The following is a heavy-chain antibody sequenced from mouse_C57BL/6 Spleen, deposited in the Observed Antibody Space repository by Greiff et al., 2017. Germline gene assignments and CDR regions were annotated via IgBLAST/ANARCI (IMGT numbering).Heavy chain of an antibody. CDR2: IDPENGDT. V-gene: IGHV14-4*01. D-gene: IGHD2-4*01. J-gene: IGHJ3*01. Sequence: EVQLQQSGAELVRPGASVKLSCTASGFNIKDDYMHWVKQRPEQGLEWIGWIDPENGDTEYASKFQGKATITADTSSNTAYLQLSSLTSEDTAVYYCTTKVRGLRRPAYWGQGTLVTVSA. CDR1: GFNIKDDY. CDR3: TTKVRGLRRPAY.